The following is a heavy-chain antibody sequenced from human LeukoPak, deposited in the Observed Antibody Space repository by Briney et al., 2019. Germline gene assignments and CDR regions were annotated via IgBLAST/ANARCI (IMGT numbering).Heavy chain of an antibody. CDR2: ISSSSSYI. Sequence: PGGSLRLSCAASGFTFSSYGMNWVRQAPGKGLEWVSSISSSSSYIYYADSVKGRFTISRDNAKNSLYLQMNSLRAEDTAVYYCARDYYYDSSGYYPSDYYYYYMDVWGKGTTVTVSS. D-gene: IGHD3-22*01. CDR3: ARDYYYDSSGYYPSDYYYYYMDV. CDR1: GFTFSSYG. V-gene: IGHV3-21*01. J-gene: IGHJ6*03.